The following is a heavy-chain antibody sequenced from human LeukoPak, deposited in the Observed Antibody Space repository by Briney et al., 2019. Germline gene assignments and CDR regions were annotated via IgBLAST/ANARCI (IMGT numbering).Heavy chain of an antibody. V-gene: IGHV4-59*01. CDR1: GGSISSYY. CDR2: IYYSGST. J-gene: IGHJ5*02. CDR3: ARGSSGWDTFDP. Sequence: SETLSLTCTVSGGSISSYYSSWIRQPPGKGLEWIGYIYYSGSTNYNPSLKSRVTISVDTSKNQFSLKLSSVTAADTAVYYCARGSSGWDTFDPWGQGTLVTVSS. D-gene: IGHD6-19*01.